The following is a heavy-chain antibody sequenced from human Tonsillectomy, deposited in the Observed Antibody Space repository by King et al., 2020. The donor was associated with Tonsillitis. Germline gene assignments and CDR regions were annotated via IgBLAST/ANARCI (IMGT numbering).Heavy chain of an antibody. D-gene: IGHD6-19*01. CDR2: VYPEDGET. J-gene: IGHJ5*02. Sequence: QLVQSGAEVKKPGATVKISCKVSGYTFTDYYMHWVQQAPGKGLEWMGLVYPEDGETLYAEKCQGRVTITADTSTHTAYMGLSSLRSEDTAVYYCATSKPDSSGYTSWGQGTLVTVSS. CDR1: GYTFTDYY. CDR3: ATSKPDSSGYTS. V-gene: IGHV1-69-2*01.